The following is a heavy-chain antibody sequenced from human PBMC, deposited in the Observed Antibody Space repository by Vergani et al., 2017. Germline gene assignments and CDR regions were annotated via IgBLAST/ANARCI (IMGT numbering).Heavy chain of an antibody. J-gene: IGHJ3*02. CDR3: AKVVLQDCSSTSCPLPLDAFDI. Sequence: EVQLVESGGGLVQPGRSLRLSCAASGFTFDDYAMHWVRQAPAKGLEWVSGISWNSGSIGYADSVKGRFTISRDNAKNSLYLQMNSLRAEDTALYYCAKVVLQDCSSTSCPLPLDAFDIWGQGTMVTVSS. CDR1: GFTFDDYA. CDR2: ISWNSGSI. V-gene: IGHV3-9*01. D-gene: IGHD2-2*01.